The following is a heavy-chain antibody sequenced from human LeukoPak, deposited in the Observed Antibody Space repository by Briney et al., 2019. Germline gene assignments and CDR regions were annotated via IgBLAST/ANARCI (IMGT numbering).Heavy chain of an antibody. V-gene: IGHV5-51*01. CDR2: IYPGDSDT. CDR1: GYSFTSYW. CDR3: ARLSRDDYVWGSSDY. J-gene: IGHJ4*02. D-gene: IGHD3-16*01. Sequence: AGETLKISCKGSGYSFTSYWIGWVRQMLGKGLEWMGIIYPGDSDTRYSPSFQGQVTISSDKSISTAYLQWSSLKASDTAMYYCARLSRDDYVWGSSDYWGQGTLVTVSS.